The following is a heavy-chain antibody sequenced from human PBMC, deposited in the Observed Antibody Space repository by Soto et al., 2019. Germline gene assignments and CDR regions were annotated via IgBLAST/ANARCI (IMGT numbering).Heavy chain of an antibody. V-gene: IGHV1-69*01. CDR2: IIPIFGTA. Sequence: QVQLVQSGAGVKKPGSSVKVSCKASGGTFSSYAISWVRQAPGQGLEWMGGIIPIFGTANYAQKFQGRVTITADESTSTAYMELSSVRSEDTAVYYCARVHYYDSSGYYGTHECYFDYWGQGTLVTVSS. J-gene: IGHJ4*02. CDR1: GGTFSSYA. CDR3: ARVHYYDSSGYYGTHECYFDY. D-gene: IGHD3-22*01.